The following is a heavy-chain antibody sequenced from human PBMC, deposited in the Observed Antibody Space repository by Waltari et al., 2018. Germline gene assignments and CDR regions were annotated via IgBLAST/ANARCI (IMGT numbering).Heavy chain of an antibody. CDR3: ASSIWFPRMDV. Sequence: EVQLVESGGGLIQPGGSLRLSCAASGFTVSSNYLSWGRQAPGKGLEWVSVIYGGGSTYYADSVKGRFTISRDNSKNTLYLQMNSLRAEDTAVYYCASSIWFPRMDVWGQGTTVTVSS. V-gene: IGHV3-53*01. CDR1: GFTVSSNY. CDR2: IYGGGST. D-gene: IGHD3-10*01. J-gene: IGHJ6*02.